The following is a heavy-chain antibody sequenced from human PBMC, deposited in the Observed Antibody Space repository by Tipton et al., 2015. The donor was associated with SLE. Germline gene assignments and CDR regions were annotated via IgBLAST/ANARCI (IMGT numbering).Heavy chain of an antibody. CDR1: GFTFSSYA. D-gene: IGHD2-2*01. V-gene: IGHV3-23*01. J-gene: IGHJ3*02. CDR2: ISGSGGST. Sequence: SLRLSCAASGFTFSSYAMSWVRQAPGKGLEWVSAISGSGGSTYYADSVKSRFTISRDNSKNTLYLQMNSLRAEETAVYYCARGEYCSSTSCYHDAFDIWGQGAMVTVSS. CDR3: ARGEYCSSTSCYHDAFDI.